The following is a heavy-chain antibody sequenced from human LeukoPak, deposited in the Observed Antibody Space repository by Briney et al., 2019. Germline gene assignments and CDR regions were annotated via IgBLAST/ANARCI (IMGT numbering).Heavy chain of an antibody. Sequence: GGSLRLSCAASGFTFSGSAMHWVRQASGKGLEWIGRIRTKADNYASAYAASLKGRFIISRDDSKNTAYLQMNSLGVEDTAVYYCTRGQQQLVLNYYYYMDVWGKGTTVTVSS. J-gene: IGHJ6*03. CDR1: GFTFSGSA. V-gene: IGHV3-73*01. CDR3: TRGQQQLVLNYYYYMDV. CDR2: IRTKADNYAS. D-gene: IGHD6-13*01.